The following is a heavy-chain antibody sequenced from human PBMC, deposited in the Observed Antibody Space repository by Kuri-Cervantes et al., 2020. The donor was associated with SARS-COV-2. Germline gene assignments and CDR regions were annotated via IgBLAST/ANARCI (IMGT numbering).Heavy chain of an antibody. D-gene: IGHD3-3*01. V-gene: IGHV5-51*01. CDR1: GYSFSSYW. CDR3: ARPTPNFGALDY. Sequence: GSLKISCKGSGYSFSSYWIAWVRQVPGKGLECMGVIYPGDSDTTYSPSFQGQVTISADKSISTAYLQWSSLKASDTAMYYCARPTPNFGALDYWGQGTLVTVSS. J-gene: IGHJ4*02. CDR2: IYPGDSDT.